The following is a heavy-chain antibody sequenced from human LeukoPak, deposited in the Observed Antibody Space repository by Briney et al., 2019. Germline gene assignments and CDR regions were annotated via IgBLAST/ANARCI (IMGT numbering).Heavy chain of an antibody. Sequence: GGSLRLSCAASGFTFSNSAMSWVRQAPGKGLEWVAVIWYDGSNKYYADSVKGRFTISRDNSKNTLYLQMNSLRAEDTAVYYCARKNGAIVGATSDAFDIWGQGTMVTVSS. J-gene: IGHJ3*02. V-gene: IGHV3-33*08. CDR1: GFTFSNSA. CDR3: ARKNGAIVGATSDAFDI. CDR2: IWYDGSNK. D-gene: IGHD1-26*01.